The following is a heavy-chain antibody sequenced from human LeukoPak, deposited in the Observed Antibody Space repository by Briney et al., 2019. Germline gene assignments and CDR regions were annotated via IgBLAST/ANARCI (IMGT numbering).Heavy chain of an antibody. CDR3: AKDQPASIAANYFDY. CDR2: ISGSGGST. V-gene: IGHV3-23*01. D-gene: IGHD6-6*01. J-gene: IGHJ4*02. Sequence: PGGSLRLSCAASGFTFSSYAMSWVRQAPGKGLEWVSAISGSGGSTYYTDSVKGRFTISRDNSKNTLYLQMNSLRAEDTAVYYCAKDQPASIAANYFDYWGQGTLVTVSS. CDR1: GFTFSSYA.